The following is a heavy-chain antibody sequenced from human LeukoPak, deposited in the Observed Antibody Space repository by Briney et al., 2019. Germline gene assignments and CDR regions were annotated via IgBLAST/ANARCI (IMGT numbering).Heavy chain of an antibody. J-gene: IGHJ4*02. V-gene: IGHV4-59*01. CDR3: ARAVAGSFDFDY. Sequence: PSETLSLTCTVSGGSISSYYWSWIRQPPGKGLEWIGYIYYSGSTNYNPSLKSRVTISVDTSENQFSLKLSSVTAADTAVYYCARAVAGSFDFDYWGQGTLVTVSS. D-gene: IGHD6-19*01. CDR1: GGSISSYY. CDR2: IYYSGST.